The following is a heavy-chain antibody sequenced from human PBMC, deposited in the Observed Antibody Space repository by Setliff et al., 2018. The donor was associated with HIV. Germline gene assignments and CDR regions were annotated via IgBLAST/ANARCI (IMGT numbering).Heavy chain of an antibody. CDR2: ISSTSTYT. Sequence: PGGSLRLSCAASGFTFSSYNMNWVRQAPGKGLEWVSSISSTSTYTYYADSLKGRFTTSRDNAKNSLYLQMNCLRAEDTAVYYCARILSSRGIIEAYYYAMDVWGQGTTVTVSS. J-gene: IGHJ6*02. CDR3: ARILSSRGIIEAYYYAMDV. V-gene: IGHV3-21*06. CDR1: GFTFSSYN. D-gene: IGHD3-10*01.